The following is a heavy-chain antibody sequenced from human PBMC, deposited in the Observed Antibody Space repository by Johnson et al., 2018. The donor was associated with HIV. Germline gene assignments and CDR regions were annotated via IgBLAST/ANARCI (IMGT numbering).Heavy chain of an antibody. CDR1: GFTFSRYW. CDR3: ARGASSSNSFDI. J-gene: IGHJ3*02. Sequence: VQLVESGGGLVQPGGSLRLSCAASGFTFSRYWMNWVRQAPGKGLEWVANINQDGSAKYYVDSVKGRFTISRDNAKNSLYLQMNSLRVEDTGVYYCARGASSSNSFDIWGQGTMVTVSS. CDR2: INQDGSAK. D-gene: IGHD6-6*01. V-gene: IGHV3-7*05.